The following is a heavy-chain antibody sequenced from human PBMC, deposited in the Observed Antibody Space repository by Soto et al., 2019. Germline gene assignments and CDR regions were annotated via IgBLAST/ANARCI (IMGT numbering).Heavy chain of an antibody. D-gene: IGHD7-27*01. CDR1: GGTFSSYT. CDR2: IIPILGIA. CDR3: ARDEWRWGNSAP. V-gene: IGHV1-69*08. J-gene: IGHJ5*02. Sequence: QVQLVQSGAEVKKPGSSVKVSCKASGGTFSSYTISWVRQAPGQGLEWMGRIIPILGIANYAQKFQGRVTITADKSTSTAYMELSSLRSEDTAVYYCARDEWRWGNSAPWGQGTLVTVSS.